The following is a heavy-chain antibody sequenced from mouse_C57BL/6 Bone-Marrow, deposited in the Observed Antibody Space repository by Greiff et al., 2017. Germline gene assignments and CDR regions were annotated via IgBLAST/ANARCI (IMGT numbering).Heavy chain of an antibody. CDR2: IYPGSGST. D-gene: IGHD6-1*01. CDR1: GYTFTSYW. V-gene: IGHV1-55*01. CDR3: ARRLFYAMDY. J-gene: IGHJ4*01. Sequence: QVQLKQSGAELVQPGASVKMSCKASGYTFTSYWITWVKQRPGQGLEWIGDIYPGSGSTNYNEQFKSKATLTVDTSSSTAYMQLSSLTSEDSAVYYCARRLFYAMDYWGQGTSDTVSS.